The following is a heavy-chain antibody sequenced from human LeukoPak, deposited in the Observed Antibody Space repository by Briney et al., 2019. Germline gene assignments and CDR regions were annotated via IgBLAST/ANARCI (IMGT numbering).Heavy chain of an antibody. D-gene: IGHD6-13*01. CDR3: ARGVAAAHYWGYYYMDV. CDR2: IYYSGST. CDR1: GGSISSSSYY. Sequence: PSETLSLTCTVSGGSISSSSYYWGWIRQPPGKGLEWIGSIYYSGSTYYNPSLKRRVTISVDTSKNQFSLKLSSVTAADTAVYYCARGVAAAHYWGYYYMDVWGKGTTVTISS. V-gene: IGHV4-39*07. J-gene: IGHJ6*03.